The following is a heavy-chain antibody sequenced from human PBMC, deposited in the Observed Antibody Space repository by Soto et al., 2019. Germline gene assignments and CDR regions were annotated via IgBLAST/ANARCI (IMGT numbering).Heavy chain of an antibody. CDR1: GGSVNGYY. CDR3: ATRITVFGLLIPPLDP. V-gene: IGHV4-34*01. D-gene: IGHD3-3*01. CDR2: VNHTGGT. Sequence: SETLSLTCAVYGGSVNGYYWNWIRQPPGKGLEWIREVNHTGGTHYNRSLKSRVTMSVDTSKSQFSLRLSSVTAADTAICYCATRITVFGLLIPPLDPWGQGTQVTVSS. J-gene: IGHJ5*02.